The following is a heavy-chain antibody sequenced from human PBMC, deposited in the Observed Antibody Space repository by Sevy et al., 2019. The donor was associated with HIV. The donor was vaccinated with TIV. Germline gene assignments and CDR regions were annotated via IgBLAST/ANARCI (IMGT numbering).Heavy chain of an antibody. CDR1: GFPFHDHA. D-gene: IGHD3-22*01. CDR3: AKDLNRCCDSINCYSYYYYYYGLDV. Sequence: GGSLRLSCAASGFPFHDHAMHWVRQSPGKGLEWVSGISWNSGSIGYAESVKGRLTISRDNAKQSIYLQMNNLRPDDTAFYYCAKDLNRCCDSINCYSYYYYYYGLDVWGQGTTVTVSS. J-gene: IGHJ6*02. CDR2: ISWNSGSI. V-gene: IGHV3-9*01.